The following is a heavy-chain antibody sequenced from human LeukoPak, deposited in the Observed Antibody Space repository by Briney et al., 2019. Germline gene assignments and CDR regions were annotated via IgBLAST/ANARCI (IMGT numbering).Heavy chain of an antibody. D-gene: IGHD6-19*01. CDR2: ISYDGSNK. CDR3: ARGGEQWLYYFEY. J-gene: IGHJ4*02. Sequence: GRSLRLPCAASGFTFSSYAMHWVRQAPGKGLEGVAVISYDGSNKYYADPVKGRFTIPRDNSKNTLYLQMNSLRAEDTAVYYCARGGEQWLYYFEYWVQATLV. V-gene: IGHV3-30*04. CDR1: GFTFSSYA.